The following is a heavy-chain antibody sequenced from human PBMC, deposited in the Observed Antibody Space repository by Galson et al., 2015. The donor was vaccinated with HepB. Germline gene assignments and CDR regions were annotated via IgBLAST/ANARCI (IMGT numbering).Heavy chain of an antibody. J-gene: IGHJ4*02. CDR3: AIGETWNPGGHFRCHSRGLSELLSGA. V-gene: IGHV3-21*04. CDR2: ITSSSSYI. Sequence: SLRLSCAASGFTFSSYSMNWVRQAPGKGLEWVSAITSSSSYIYYADSVKGRFTISRDNAKNSLYLQMNSLRAEDTAVYYCAIGETWNPGGHFRCHSRGLSELLSGARGQGPLLTLSS. CDR1: GFTFSSYS. D-gene: IGHD2-2*02.